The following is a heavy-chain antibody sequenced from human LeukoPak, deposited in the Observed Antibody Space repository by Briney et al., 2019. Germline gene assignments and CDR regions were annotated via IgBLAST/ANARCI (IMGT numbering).Heavy chain of an antibody. CDR1: GGSISSGGYY. CDR2: IYYSGST. V-gene: IGHV4-31*03. D-gene: IGHD3-10*01. CDR3: ARGPLLWFGELIRAFDI. Sequence: PSQTLSLTCTVSGGSISSGGYYWSWIRQHPGKGLEWIGYIYYSGSTYYNPSLKSRVTLSVDTSKNQFSLKLSSVTAADTAVYYCARGPLLWFGELIRAFDIWGQGTMVTVPS. J-gene: IGHJ3*02.